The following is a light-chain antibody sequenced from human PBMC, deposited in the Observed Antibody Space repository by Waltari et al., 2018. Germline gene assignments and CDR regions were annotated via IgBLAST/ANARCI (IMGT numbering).Light chain of an antibody. J-gene: IGLJ1*01. V-gene: IGLV2-23*02. CDR3: CSYAGSSTSSVV. CDR1: SRDFGGSYL. CDR2: AVT. Sequence: QSALTQPASVSGSPGQSITISCRGSSRDFGGSYLFSWYQQRPGKAPKLIIYAVTKRPSGVSHRFSGSKSGNTASLTISGLQAEDEADYYCCSYAGSSTSSVVFGGGTKVIVL.